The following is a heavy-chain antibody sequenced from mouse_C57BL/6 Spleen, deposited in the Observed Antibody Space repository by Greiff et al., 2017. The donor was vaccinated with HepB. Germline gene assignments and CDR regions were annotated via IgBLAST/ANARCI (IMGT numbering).Heavy chain of an antibody. CDR1: GFTFSDYY. CDR3: ARSFYDPSWFAY. J-gene: IGHJ3*01. CDR2: ISNGGGST. D-gene: IGHD2-3*01. Sequence: EVHLVESGGGLVQPGGSLKLSCAASGFTFSDYYMYWVRQTPEKRLEWVAYISNGGGSTYYPDTVKGRFTISRDNAKNTLYLQMSRLKSEDTAMYYCARSFYDPSWFAYWGQGTLVTVSA. V-gene: IGHV5-12*01.